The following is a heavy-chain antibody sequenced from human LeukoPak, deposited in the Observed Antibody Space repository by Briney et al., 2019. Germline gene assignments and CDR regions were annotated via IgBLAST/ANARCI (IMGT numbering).Heavy chain of an antibody. CDR1: GYTLTELS. J-gene: IGHJ6*02. CDR3: ATVAGPAGYYGMDV. CDR2: FDPEDGET. V-gene: IGHV1-24*01. D-gene: IGHD6-13*01. Sequence: ASVKVSCKVSGYTLTELSMHWVRQAPGKGPEWMGGFDPEDGETIYAQKFQGRVTMTEDTSTDTAYMELSSLRSEDTAVYYCATVAGPAGYYGMDVWGQGTTVTVSS.